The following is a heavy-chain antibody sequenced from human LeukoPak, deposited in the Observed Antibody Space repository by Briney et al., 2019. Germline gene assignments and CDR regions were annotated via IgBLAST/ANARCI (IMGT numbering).Heavy chain of an antibody. CDR1: GGSISSSSYY. CDR2: IYYSGST. Sequence: SETLSLTCTVSGGSISSSSYYWGWIRQPPGKGLEWIGSIYYSGSTYYNPSLKSRVTISVDKSKNQFSLKLSSVTAADTAVYYCARVKGIAARPFDYWGQGTLVTVSS. CDR3: ARVKGIAARPFDY. V-gene: IGHV4-39*07. D-gene: IGHD6-6*01. J-gene: IGHJ4*02.